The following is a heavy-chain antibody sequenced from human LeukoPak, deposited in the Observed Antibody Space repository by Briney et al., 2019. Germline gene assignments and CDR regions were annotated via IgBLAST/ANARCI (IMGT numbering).Heavy chain of an antibody. CDR1: GTSISSYY. Sequence: PSETLSLTCTVSGTSISSYYWSWIRQPPGKGLEWIGYIYYSGSTNYNPSLKSRVTISVDTSKNQFSLKLSSVTAADTAVYYCAKDSATGTVDPWGQGTLVTVSS. D-gene: IGHD1-1*01. V-gene: IGHV4-59*01. CDR2: IYYSGST. CDR3: AKDSATGTVDP. J-gene: IGHJ5*02.